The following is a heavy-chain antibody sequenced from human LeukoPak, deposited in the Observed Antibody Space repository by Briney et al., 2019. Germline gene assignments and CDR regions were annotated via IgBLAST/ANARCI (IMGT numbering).Heavy chain of an antibody. J-gene: IGHJ4*02. V-gene: IGHV1-18*01. CDR1: GNTFTNNG. CDR2: ISSYNGNT. Sequence: ASVKVSCKASGNTFTNNGISWVRQAPGQGLEWMGWISSYNGNTNYAQKFQGRVTMTTDTSTSTAYMELRSLRSDDTAVYYCARDRYYYDSSGYYVDYWGKGTLVTVSS. D-gene: IGHD3-22*01. CDR3: ARDRYYYDSSGYYVDY.